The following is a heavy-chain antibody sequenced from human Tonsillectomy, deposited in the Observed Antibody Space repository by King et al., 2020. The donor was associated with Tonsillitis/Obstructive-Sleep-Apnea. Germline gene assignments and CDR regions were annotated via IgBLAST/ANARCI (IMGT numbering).Heavy chain of an antibody. Sequence: QLQESGPGLVKPSETLSLTCTVSGGSISSSSYYWGWIRQPPGKGLEWIGSIYYSGSTYYNPSLKSRVTISVDTSKNPFSLKLSSVTAADTAVYYCARRGLNLSGRHLAYYFDYWGQGTLVTVSS. CDR1: GGSISSSSYY. J-gene: IGHJ4*02. D-gene: IGHD1-26*01. CDR3: ARRGLNLSGRHLAYYFDY. CDR2: IYYSGST. V-gene: IGHV4-39*01.